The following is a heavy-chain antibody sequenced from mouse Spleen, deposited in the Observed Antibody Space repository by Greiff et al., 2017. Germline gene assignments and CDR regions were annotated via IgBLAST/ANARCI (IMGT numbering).Heavy chain of an antibody. V-gene: IGHV1-87*01. J-gene: IGHJ3*01. CDR1: GYTFTSYW. CDR2: IYPGDGDT. CDR3: ARGYDGYYVWFAY. D-gene: IGHD2-3*01. Sequence: QVQLQQSGAELARPGASVKLSCKASGYTFTSYWMQWVKQRPGQGLEWIGAIYPGDGDTRYTQKFKGKATLTADKSSSTAYMQLSSLASEDSAVYYCARGYDGYYVWFAYWGQGTLVTVSA.